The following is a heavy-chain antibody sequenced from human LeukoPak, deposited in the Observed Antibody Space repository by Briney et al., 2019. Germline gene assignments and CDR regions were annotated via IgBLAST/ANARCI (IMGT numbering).Heavy chain of an antibody. CDR2: INSNGGST. V-gene: IGHV3-64D*06. Sequence: PGGSLRVSCSASGFAFSNYATHWVRQAPGKGLEYVAGINSNGGSTFYADSVEGRFTMSGDNSKNTLYLQMSSLRAEDTAVYYCVKGTSTKYYYYGMDVWGQGTTVIVSS. CDR3: VKGTSTKYYYYGMDV. D-gene: IGHD2-2*01. J-gene: IGHJ6*02. CDR1: GFAFSNYA.